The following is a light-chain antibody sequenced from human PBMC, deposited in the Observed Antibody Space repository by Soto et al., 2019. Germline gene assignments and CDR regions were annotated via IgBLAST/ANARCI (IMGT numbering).Light chain of an antibody. Sequence: EIVLTQSPVTLSLSPGERATLSCRASQSINNYSAWYQQKPGQAPRLLIYDASNRATGIPARFSGSGSGTDFTLTISSLEPEDFAVYYCQQYGSSGTFGQGTKVDIK. CDR1: QSINNY. J-gene: IGKJ1*01. CDR3: QQYGSSGT. CDR2: DAS. V-gene: IGKV3-11*01.